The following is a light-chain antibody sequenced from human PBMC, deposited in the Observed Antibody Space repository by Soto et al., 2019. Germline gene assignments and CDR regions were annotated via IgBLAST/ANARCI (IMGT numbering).Light chain of an antibody. J-gene: IGLJ2*01. CDR1: SSDIGGYNY. CDR3: SSYASSDNLV. CDR2: EVT. V-gene: IGLV2-8*01. Sequence: QSALTQPPSVSGSPGQSVTISCTGTSSDIGGYNYVSWYQQHPGKAPKLMIYEVTNRPSGVTDRFSGSKSGNTASLTVSGLQADDEAEYYCSSYASSDNLVFGGGTKLTVL.